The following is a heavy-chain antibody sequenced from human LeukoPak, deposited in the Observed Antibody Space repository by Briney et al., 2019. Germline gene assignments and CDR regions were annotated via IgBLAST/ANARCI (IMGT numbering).Heavy chain of an antibody. V-gene: IGHV3-7*01. J-gene: IGHJ6*02. Sequence: GGSLTLSCAASGVTFSSYWMTWVRQAPGKGLEWVANIKQDGSEKNYVESVKGRFTISRDDAKNSLYLQMNSLGVEDTAVYYCARDRHYDILSGFHNYYGMDVWGQGTTVTVSS. CDR2: IKQDGSEK. CDR1: GVTFSSYW. D-gene: IGHD3-9*01. CDR3: ARDRHYDILSGFHNYYGMDV.